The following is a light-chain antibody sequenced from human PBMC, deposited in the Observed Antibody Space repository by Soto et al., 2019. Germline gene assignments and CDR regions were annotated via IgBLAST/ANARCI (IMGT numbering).Light chain of an antibody. V-gene: IGLV2-14*01. CDR2: EVS. J-gene: IGLJ1*01. Sequence: QSVLTQPASVSGSPGQSITISCTGTSNDVGGYNYVSWYQHHPGKAPKLMIYEVSNRPSGVSNRFSGSKSGNTASLTISGLQAEDEGDYYCSSYTSSSPYVFGTGTKVTLL. CDR3: SSYTSSSPYV. CDR1: SNDVGGYNY.